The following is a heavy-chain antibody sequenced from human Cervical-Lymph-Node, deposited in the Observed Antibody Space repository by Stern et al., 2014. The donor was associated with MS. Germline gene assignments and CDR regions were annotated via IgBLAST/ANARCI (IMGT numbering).Heavy chain of an antibody. J-gene: IGHJ5*02. CDR3: ARHLGSHESGWFDP. D-gene: IGHD1-26*01. CDR2: LLPILGTS. Sequence: QVQLVQSGAEVKKPGSSVKVSCQASGGTLISYPISWVRQPPGQGLEWLGGLLPILGTSNYAHKFQGRVTITADESTTTIYMELRSLKSEDTAVYYCARHLGSHESGWFDPWGQGTLVTVSS. V-gene: IGHV1-69*12. CDR1: GGTLISYP.